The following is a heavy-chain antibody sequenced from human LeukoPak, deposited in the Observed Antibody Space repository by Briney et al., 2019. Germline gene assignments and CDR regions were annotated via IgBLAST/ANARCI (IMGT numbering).Heavy chain of an antibody. J-gene: IGHJ4*02. CDR2: ISYDGSNK. V-gene: IGHV3-30*18. CDR3: AKATYRSSSSLVDY. CDR1: GFTFSSYG. D-gene: IGHD6-13*01. Sequence: GGSLRLSCAASGFTFSSYGMHWVRQAPGKGLEWVAVISYDGSNKYYADSVKGRFTISRDSSKNTLYLQMNSLRAEDTAVYYCAKATYRSSSSLVDYWGQGTLVTVSS.